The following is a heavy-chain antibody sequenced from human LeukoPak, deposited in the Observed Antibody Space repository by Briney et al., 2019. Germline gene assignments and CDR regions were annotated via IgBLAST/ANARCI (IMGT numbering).Heavy chain of an antibody. CDR3: VREDTPATANY. J-gene: IGHJ4*02. CDR2: ISGGGDIT. CDR1: GFNFANHA. D-gene: IGHD2-21*02. V-gene: IGHV3-23*01. Sequence: QSGGSLRLSCAAPGFNFANHAMSWVRQTPGKGLEWVSAISGGGDITYYADSVTGRFTISRDNSKDTLFLQMHSLRPGDTAVYYCVREDTPATANYWGQGTLVTISS.